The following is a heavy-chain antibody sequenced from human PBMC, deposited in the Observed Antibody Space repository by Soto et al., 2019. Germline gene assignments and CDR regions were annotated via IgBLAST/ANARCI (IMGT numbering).Heavy chain of an antibody. CDR3: ARGRSFSYDSTPPPMFDP. J-gene: IGHJ5*02. CDR1: GFAFSTFD. D-gene: IGHD3-10*01. CDR2: IGTLSDT. Sequence: GSLRLSCAGSGFAFSTFDIHWVRQAPGKGLEWVSGIGTLSDTFYAASVQGRFTISRQNAKNSVYLQMNSLRAGDTAFYYCARGRSFSYDSTPPPMFDPWGQGTLVTSPQ. V-gene: IGHV3-13*01.